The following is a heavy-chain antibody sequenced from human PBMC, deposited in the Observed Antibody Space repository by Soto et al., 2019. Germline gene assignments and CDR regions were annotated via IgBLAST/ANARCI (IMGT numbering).Heavy chain of an antibody. Sequence: EVQLLESGGGLVQPGGSLRLSCAASGFTFSSYAMSWVRQAPGKGLEWVSAISGSGGSTYYEDSVKGRFTISRDNSKNTLYLQMNSLRAEDTAVYYCAKDNRRTTVVTRVGAFDIWGQGTMVTVSS. V-gene: IGHV3-23*01. J-gene: IGHJ3*02. CDR3: AKDNRRTTVVTRVGAFDI. CDR1: GFTFSSYA. CDR2: ISGSGGST. D-gene: IGHD4-17*01.